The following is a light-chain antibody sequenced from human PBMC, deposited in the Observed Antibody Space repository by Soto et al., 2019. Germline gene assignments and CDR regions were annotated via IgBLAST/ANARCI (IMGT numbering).Light chain of an antibody. CDR2: GAS. V-gene: IGKV3-20*01. J-gene: IGKJ1*01. CDR1: QSVSSNY. CDR3: QQYGTSPKT. Sequence: IVLTQSPGTLSLSPGERATLSCRASQSVSSNYLAWYQQKPGQAPRLLIYGASSRATGIPDRFSGSGSGTDFTLTISRLEPEDFAVYYCQQYGTSPKTFGQRTKGAIK.